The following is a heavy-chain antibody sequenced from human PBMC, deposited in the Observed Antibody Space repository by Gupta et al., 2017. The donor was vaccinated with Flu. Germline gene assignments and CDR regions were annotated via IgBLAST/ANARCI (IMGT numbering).Heavy chain of an antibody. V-gene: IGHV3-21*06. J-gene: IGHJ4*02. CDR2: ISSNGTYI. Sequence: GLEWVASISSNGTYIYYAESMKGRFIISRDNSKNALYLEMSSLRVDDTAVYYCANGRNEKYYFWIVHFAGVGYWGQGTLVSVSS. D-gene: IGHD3-3*01. CDR3: ANGRNEKYYFWIVHFAGVGY.